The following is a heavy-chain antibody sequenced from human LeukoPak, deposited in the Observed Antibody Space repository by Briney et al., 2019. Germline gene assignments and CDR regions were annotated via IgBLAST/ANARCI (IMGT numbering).Heavy chain of an antibody. J-gene: IGHJ6*02. V-gene: IGHV1-2*02. D-gene: IGHD1-7*01. CDR3: ARHRATTHYYGMDV. Sequence: ASVKVSCKASGYTFSGYYIHWVRQAPGQGLEWMGWVNPRNDGIDYAPKFQGRVTMASDTSISTASMELTRLTSGDTAVYYCARHRATTHYYGMDVWGQGTTVTVSS. CDR1: GYTFSGYY. CDR2: VNPRNDGI.